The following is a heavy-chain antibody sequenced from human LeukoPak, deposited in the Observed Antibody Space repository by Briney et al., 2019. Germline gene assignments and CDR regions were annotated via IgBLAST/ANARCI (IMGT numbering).Heavy chain of an antibody. Sequence: SETLSLTCTVSGGSISSYYWSWIRQPPGKGLEWIGYIYYSGSTNYNPSLKSRVTISVDTSKNQFSLKLSSVTAADTAVYYCAGAKSSIAAADSYRTPFDYWGQGTLVTVSS. CDR2: IYYSGST. D-gene: IGHD6-13*01. CDR1: GGSISSYY. CDR3: AGAKSSIAAADSYRTPFDY. V-gene: IGHV4-59*08. J-gene: IGHJ4*02.